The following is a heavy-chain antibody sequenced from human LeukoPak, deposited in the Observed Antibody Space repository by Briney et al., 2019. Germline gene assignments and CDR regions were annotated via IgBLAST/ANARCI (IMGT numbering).Heavy chain of an antibody. D-gene: IGHD6-19*01. Sequence: PGGSLRLSCAASGFTFSSYAMSWVRRAPGKGLEWVSSISSSSSYIYYADSVKGRFTISRDNAKNSLYLQMNSLRAEDTAVYYCARGRSSGWVFFDYWGQGTLVTVSS. CDR1: GFTFSSYA. V-gene: IGHV3-21*01. CDR2: ISSSSSYI. J-gene: IGHJ4*02. CDR3: ARGRSSGWVFFDY.